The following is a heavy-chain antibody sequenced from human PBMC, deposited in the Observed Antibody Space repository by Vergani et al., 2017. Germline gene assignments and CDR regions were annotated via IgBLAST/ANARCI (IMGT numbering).Heavy chain of an antibody. CDR1: GGSISSGSYY. V-gene: IGHV4-61*02. D-gene: IGHD5-12*01. J-gene: IGHJ5*02. CDR2: IYTSGST. CDR3: ARIRTYDSQGWFDP. Sequence: QVQLQESGPGLVKPSQTLSLTCTVSGGSISSGSYYWSWIRQPAGKGLEWIGRIYTSGSTNYNPSLKSRVTMSVDTSKNQFSLKLSSVTAADTAVYYCARIRTYDSQGWFDPWGQGTLVTVSS.